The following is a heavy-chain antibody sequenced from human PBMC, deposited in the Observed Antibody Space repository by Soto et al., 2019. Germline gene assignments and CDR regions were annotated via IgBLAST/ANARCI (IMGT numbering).Heavy chain of an antibody. D-gene: IGHD5-12*01. CDR2: ISSGGST. V-gene: IGHV3-23*01. CDR3: AKENSGYEK. CDR1: GFIFSNYG. J-gene: IGHJ4*02. Sequence: GGSLRLSCEVSGFIFSNYGMSWVRQAPGKGLEWVSAISSGGSTFFAESVKGRFTISRDNSKNTLYLQMSSLRAEDTAVYHCAKENSGYEKWGQGTLVTVSS.